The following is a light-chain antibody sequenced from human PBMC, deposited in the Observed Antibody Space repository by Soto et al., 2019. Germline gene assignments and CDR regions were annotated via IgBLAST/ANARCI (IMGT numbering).Light chain of an antibody. Sequence: QSVLTQPPSASGTPGQRVTISCSGSSSNIGSNYVYWYQQLPGTAPKLLIYRNNQRPSGVPDRFSGSKSGTSASLAISGLRSEDEADYYCAAWDDSLSAVFVGGTKLTVL. CDR1: SSNIGSNY. J-gene: IGLJ2*01. CDR3: AAWDDSLSAV. CDR2: RNN. V-gene: IGLV1-47*01.